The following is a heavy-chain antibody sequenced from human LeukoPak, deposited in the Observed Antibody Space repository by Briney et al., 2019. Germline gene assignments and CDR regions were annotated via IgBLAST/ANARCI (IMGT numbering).Heavy chain of an antibody. Sequence: GGSLRLSCAASGFTFGSYAMSWVRQAPGKGLEWVSAISGSGGSTYYADSVKGRFTISRDNSKNTLYLQMNSLRAEDTAVYYCAKAGDDIVVVPAAILVYWGQGTLVTVSS. CDR1: GFTFGSYA. CDR3: AKAGDDIVVVPAAILVY. V-gene: IGHV3-23*01. CDR2: ISGSGGST. J-gene: IGHJ4*02. D-gene: IGHD2-2*02.